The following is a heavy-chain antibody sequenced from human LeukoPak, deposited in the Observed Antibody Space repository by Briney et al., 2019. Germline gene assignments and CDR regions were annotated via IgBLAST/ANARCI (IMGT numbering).Heavy chain of an antibody. CDR2: IYYSGST. CDR3: ARDRASGSYSGWFDP. Sequence: SETLSLTCTVSGGSISSSSYYWGWFPQPPGKGLEGIGSIYYSGSTYYNPSLKSRVTISVDTSKNQFSLKLSSVTAADTAVYYCARDRASGSYSGWFDPWGQGTLVTVSS. V-gene: IGHV4-39*07. J-gene: IGHJ5*02. CDR1: GGSISSSSYY. D-gene: IGHD1-26*01.